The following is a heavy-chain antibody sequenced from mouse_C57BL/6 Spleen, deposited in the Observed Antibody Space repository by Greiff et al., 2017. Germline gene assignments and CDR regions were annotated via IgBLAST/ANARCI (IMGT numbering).Heavy chain of an antibody. Sequence: VQLQQSGTVLARPGASVKMSCKTSGYTFTSYWMHWVKQRPGQGLEWIGAIYPGNSDTSYNQKFKGKAKLTAVTSASTAYMELSSLTNEDSAVYYCTRDYYGSRWYFDVWGTGTTVTVSS. CDR2: IYPGNSDT. CDR3: TRDYYGSRWYFDV. J-gene: IGHJ1*03. CDR1: GYTFTSYW. D-gene: IGHD1-1*01. V-gene: IGHV1-5*01.